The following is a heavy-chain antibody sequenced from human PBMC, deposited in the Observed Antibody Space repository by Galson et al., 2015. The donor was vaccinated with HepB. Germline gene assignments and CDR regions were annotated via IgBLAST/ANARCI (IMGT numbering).Heavy chain of an antibody. CDR1: GFTFRNYA. D-gene: IGHD4-11*01. V-gene: IGHV3-23*01. Sequence: SLRLSCAASGFTFRNYAMSWVRQAPGKGLEWVSIISVSGGRIDYADSVRGRFTISRDNSKNTLYVQMTSLRAEDTAVYYCAKDQDHSKGEEGYNYYGMDVWGQGTTVTVSS. CDR2: ISVSGGRI. J-gene: IGHJ6*02. CDR3: AKDQDHSKGEEGYNYYGMDV.